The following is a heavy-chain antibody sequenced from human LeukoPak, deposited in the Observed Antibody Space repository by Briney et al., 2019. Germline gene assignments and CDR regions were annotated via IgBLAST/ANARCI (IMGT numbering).Heavy chain of an antibody. D-gene: IGHD6-13*01. J-gene: IGHJ4*02. Sequence: SSETLSLTCTVSGDSISSNNYYWGWIRQPPGKGLEWIGNIYYSGNTYYNPSLRSRVTISLDTSKNQFSLNLNSVTAADTAVYYCAREKPGIADYWGQGTLVTVSS. CDR1: GDSISSNNYY. V-gene: IGHV4-39*07. CDR3: AREKPGIADY. CDR2: IYYSGNT.